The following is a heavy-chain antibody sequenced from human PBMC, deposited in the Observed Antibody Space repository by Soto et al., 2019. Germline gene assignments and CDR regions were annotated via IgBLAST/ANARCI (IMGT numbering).Heavy chain of an antibody. V-gene: IGHV4-61*01. CDR2: IYYSGST. D-gene: IGHD5-18*01. Sequence: PXATLSLPFTVSGGSFSSGSYYWSGIRQPPGKGLEWIGYIYYSGSTNYNPSLKSRVTISVDTSKNQFSLKLSSVTAADTAVYYCARGRQLWSTYYFDYWGQGTLVTVSS. CDR3: ARGRQLWSTYYFDY. J-gene: IGHJ4*02. CDR1: GGSFSSGSYY.